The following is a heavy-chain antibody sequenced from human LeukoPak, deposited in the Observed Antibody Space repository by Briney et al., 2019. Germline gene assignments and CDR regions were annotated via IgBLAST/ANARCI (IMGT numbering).Heavy chain of an antibody. CDR1: GDSISTTNYY. Sequence: KASETLSLTCAVSGDSISTTNYYWGWIRQPPGKGLEWIGIIYYSGITHYNPSLNSRVTISVDTSKNQFSLKLSSVTDADTAIYYCARLTSGWYVIYWGQGTLVTVSS. J-gene: IGHJ4*02. V-gene: IGHV4-39*01. CDR3: ARLTSGWYVIY. D-gene: IGHD6-19*01. CDR2: IYYSGIT.